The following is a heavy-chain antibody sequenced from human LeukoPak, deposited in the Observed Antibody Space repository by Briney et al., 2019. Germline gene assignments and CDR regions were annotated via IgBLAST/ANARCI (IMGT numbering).Heavy chain of an antibody. CDR1: GFTFSNYW. J-gene: IGHJ4*02. V-gene: IGHV3-7*05. Sequence: QPGGSLRLSCEASGFTFSNYWMSWVRQAPGKGLEWVANIKQDGSDKYYADSVKGHVTIFRDNAKNSLYLQMSSLRAEDTAVYYCARDQRGYSYLDFDYWGQGTLVTVSS. CDR3: ARDQRGYSYLDFDY. CDR2: IKQDGSDK. D-gene: IGHD5-18*01.